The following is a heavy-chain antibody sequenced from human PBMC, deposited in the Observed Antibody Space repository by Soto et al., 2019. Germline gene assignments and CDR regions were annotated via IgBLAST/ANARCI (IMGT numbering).Heavy chain of an antibody. Sequence: ASVKVSCKASGGTFSSYAISWVRQAPGQGLEWMGGIIPIFGTANYAQKFQGRVTITADESTSTAYMELSSLRSEDTAVYYCARDRITFGGVIVRRSGAFDIWGQGTMVTVSS. V-gene: IGHV1-69*13. CDR1: GGTFSSYA. CDR3: ARDRITFGGVIVRRSGAFDI. D-gene: IGHD3-16*02. CDR2: IIPIFGTA. J-gene: IGHJ3*02.